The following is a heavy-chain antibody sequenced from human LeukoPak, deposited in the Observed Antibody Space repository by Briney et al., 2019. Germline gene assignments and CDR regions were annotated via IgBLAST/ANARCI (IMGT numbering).Heavy chain of an antibody. D-gene: IGHD6-6*01. CDR1: GFTFSSYA. CDR2: VSFDGSEK. J-gene: IGHJ4*02. Sequence: GGSLRLSCAASGFTFSSYAMSWVRQAPGKGLEWVAVVSFDGSEKYYADSVEGRFTVSRDNSKNMLYLQMDSLRTEDTAVYYCAKERYSSSSGDYFDYWGQGTLVTVSS. CDR3: AKERYSSSSGDYFDY. V-gene: IGHV3-30*18.